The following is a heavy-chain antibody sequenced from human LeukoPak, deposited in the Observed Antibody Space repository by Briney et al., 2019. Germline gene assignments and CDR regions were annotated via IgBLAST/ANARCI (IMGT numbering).Heavy chain of an antibody. J-gene: IGHJ2*01. Sequence: GRSLRLSCAASGFTFSSYAMHRVRQAPGKGLEWVAVISYDGSNKYYADSVKGRFTISRDNSKNTLYLQMNSLRAEDTAVYYCARERNYNWYFDLWGRGTLVTVSS. V-gene: IGHV3-30-3*01. CDR1: GFTFSSYA. CDR3: ARERNYNWYFDL. CDR2: ISYDGSNK. D-gene: IGHD5-24*01.